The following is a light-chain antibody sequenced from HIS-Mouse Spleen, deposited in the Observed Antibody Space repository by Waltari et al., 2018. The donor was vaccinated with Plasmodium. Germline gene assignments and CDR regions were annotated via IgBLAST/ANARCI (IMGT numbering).Light chain of an antibody. Sequence: QSALTQPRSVSGSPGQSVTLSCTGTSRDVCGYKYVSWYQQHPGKAPKLMIYDVSKRPSGVPDRFSGSKSGNTASLTISGLQAEDEADYYCCSYAGSYTWVFGGGTKLTVL. CDR2: DVS. CDR3: CSYAGSYTWV. J-gene: IGLJ3*02. V-gene: IGLV2-11*01. CDR1: SRDVCGYKY.